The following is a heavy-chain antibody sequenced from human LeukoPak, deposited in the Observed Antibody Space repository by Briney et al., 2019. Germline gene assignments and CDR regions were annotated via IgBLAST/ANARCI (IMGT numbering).Heavy chain of an antibody. D-gene: IGHD3-22*01. CDR3: ARAARYYDSSGYTTQYYLDY. CDR1: GYTFTSYD. Sequence: ASVKVSCKASGYTFTSYDINWVRQATGQGLEWMGWMNPNSGNTGYAQKFQGRVTMTRNTSISTAYMELSSLRSEDTAVYYCARAARYYDSSGYTTQYYLDYWGQGTLVTVSS. V-gene: IGHV1-8*01. J-gene: IGHJ4*02. CDR2: MNPNSGNT.